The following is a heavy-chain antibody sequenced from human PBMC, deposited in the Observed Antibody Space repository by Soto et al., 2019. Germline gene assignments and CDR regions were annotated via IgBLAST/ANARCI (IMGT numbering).Heavy chain of an antibody. V-gene: IGHV3-30*18. CDR3: AKDSYVDKYYYYGMDV. CDR1: GFTFSSYG. CDR2: ISYDGSNK. Sequence: PGGSLRLSCAASGFTFSSYGMHWVRQAPGKGLEWVAVISYDGSNKYYADSVKGRFTISRDNSKNTLYLQMNSLRAEDTAVYYCAKDSYVDKYYYYGMDVWGQGTTVTVSS. J-gene: IGHJ6*02. D-gene: IGHD5-12*01.